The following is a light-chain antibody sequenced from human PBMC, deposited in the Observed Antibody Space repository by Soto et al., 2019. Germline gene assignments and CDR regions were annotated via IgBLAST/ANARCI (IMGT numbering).Light chain of an antibody. CDR3: QQYGGSPLFT. J-gene: IGKJ3*01. CDR1: QTISSW. CDR2: KAS. Sequence: DIQMTQSPSTLSGSVGDRVTITCRASQTISSWLAWYQQKPGKAPKLLIYKASTLKSGVPSRFSGSGSGTEFTLTISSLQPDDFAVYSCQQYGGSPLFTFGPGTKVDIK. V-gene: IGKV1-5*03.